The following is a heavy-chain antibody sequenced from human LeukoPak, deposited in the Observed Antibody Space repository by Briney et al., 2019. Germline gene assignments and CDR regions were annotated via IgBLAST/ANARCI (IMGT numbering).Heavy chain of an antibody. CDR3: AKVPYYYDGSGYCDY. CDR2: IYHSGST. CDR1: GASIRSSNW. J-gene: IGHJ4*02. Sequence: SGTLSLPCAVSGASIRSSNWWSWVRQPPGKGLEWIGEIYHSGSTNYNPSLKSRVTISIDKSKNQFSLKLTSVTAADTAVYYCAKVPYYYDGSGYCDYWGQGTLVTVSS. V-gene: IGHV4-4*02. D-gene: IGHD3-22*01.